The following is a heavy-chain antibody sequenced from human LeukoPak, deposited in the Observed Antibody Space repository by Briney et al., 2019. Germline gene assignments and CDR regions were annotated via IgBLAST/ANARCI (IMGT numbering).Heavy chain of an antibody. CDR2: INPNSGGA. J-gene: IGHJ4*02. V-gene: IGHV1-2*02. D-gene: IGHD3-22*01. Sequence: GASVKISCKASGYTFTGYYMHWVRQAPGQGLEWMGWINPNSGGANYAQKFQGRVTMTRDTSISTAYMELSRLRSDDTAVYYCAREDVWLSVDSSGFPNWGQGTLVTVSS. CDR1: GYTFTGYY. CDR3: AREDVWLSVDSSGFPN.